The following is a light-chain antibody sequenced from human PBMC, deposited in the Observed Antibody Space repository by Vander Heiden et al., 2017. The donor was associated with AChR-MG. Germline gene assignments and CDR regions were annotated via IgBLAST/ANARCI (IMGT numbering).Light chain of an antibody. CDR1: QSFLHSIGYNY. J-gene: IGKJ1*01. CDR3: MQALQTPWT. CDR2: LGS. Sequence: DIVMTQSPLSLPVTPGEPASISCRSSQSFLHSIGYNYLDWYLQKPGQSPQLLIYLGSNRASGVPDRFSGSGSGTDFTLKISRVEAEDVGIYYCMQALQTPWTFGQGTKVEIK. V-gene: IGKV2-28*01.